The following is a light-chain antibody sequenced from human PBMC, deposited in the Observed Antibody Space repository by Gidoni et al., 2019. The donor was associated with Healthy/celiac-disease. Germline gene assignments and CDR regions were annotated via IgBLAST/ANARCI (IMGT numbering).Light chain of an antibody. Sequence: DIQMTQSPSSLSASVGDRVTITCRASPSISSYLNWYQQKPGKAPQLLIYAASSLQSGVPSRFSGSGSGTDFTLTISSLQPEDFATYYCQQSYSTPPITFGQGTRLEIK. J-gene: IGKJ5*01. CDR2: AAS. CDR1: PSISSY. CDR3: QQSYSTPPIT. V-gene: IGKV1-39*01.